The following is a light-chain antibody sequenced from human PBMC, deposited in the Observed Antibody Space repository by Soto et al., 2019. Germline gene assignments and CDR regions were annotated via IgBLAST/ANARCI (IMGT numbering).Light chain of an antibody. Sequence: EIVLTHSPVTLSLYPGEGATLSCRASQTVSKNYLAWYHHKPGQAPRLLIYAASTRATGIPDRFSGSGSGTDFTLTISRLEPEDFAVFYCQQYTVSPITFGQGTRLEIK. J-gene: IGKJ5*01. CDR2: AAS. CDR3: QQYTVSPIT. CDR1: QTVSKNY. V-gene: IGKV3-20*01.